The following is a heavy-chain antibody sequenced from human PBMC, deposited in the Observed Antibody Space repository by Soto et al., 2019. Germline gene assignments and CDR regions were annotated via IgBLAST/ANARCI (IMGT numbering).Heavy chain of an antibody. CDR3: ARRGPSDYYYYGMDV. Sequence: PGESLKISCKGSGYSFTSYWISWVRQMPGKGLEWMGRIDPSDSYTNYSPSFQGHVTISADKSISTAYLQWSSLKASDTAMYYCARRGPSDYYYYGMDVRGQGTTVTVSS. D-gene: IGHD6-6*01. CDR1: GYSFTSYW. CDR2: IDPSDSYT. J-gene: IGHJ6*02. V-gene: IGHV5-10-1*01.